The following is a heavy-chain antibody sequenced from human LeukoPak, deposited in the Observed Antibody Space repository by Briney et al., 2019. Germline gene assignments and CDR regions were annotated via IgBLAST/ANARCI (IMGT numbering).Heavy chain of an antibody. CDR3: ARGTNYGDYFVGDTFDI. CDR2: IDTSNGNT. V-gene: IGHV1-3*04. D-gene: IGHD4-17*01. J-gene: IGHJ3*02. CDR1: GYTFNTYA. Sequence: ASVKVSCKASGYTFNTYAIHWVRQAPGQRLEWMGWIDTSNGNTKYSQKFQGRVAVTRDTSARTAYMELSSLRSEDAAIYYCARGTNYGDYFVGDTFDIWGQGTMVTVSS.